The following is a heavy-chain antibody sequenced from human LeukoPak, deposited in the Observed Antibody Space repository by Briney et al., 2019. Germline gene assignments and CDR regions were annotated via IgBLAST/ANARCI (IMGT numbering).Heavy chain of an antibody. CDR3: ATGAEGKYYYGSGSYFPGWFDP. Sequence: GASVKVSCKASGYTFTGYYMHWVRQAPGQGLEWMGWINPNSGGTNYAQKFQGRVTMTRDTSISTAYMELSRLRSDDTAAYYCATGAEGKYYYGSGSYFPGWFDPWGQGTLVTVSS. V-gene: IGHV1-2*02. CDR2: INPNSGGT. J-gene: IGHJ5*02. CDR1: GYTFTGYY. D-gene: IGHD3-10*01.